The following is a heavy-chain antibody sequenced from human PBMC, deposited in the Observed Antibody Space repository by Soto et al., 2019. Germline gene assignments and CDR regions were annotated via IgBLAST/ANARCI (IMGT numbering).Heavy chain of an antibody. CDR3: ASEYSSSSPYYYYGMDV. CDR2: IYYTGTT. V-gene: IGHV4-39*02. D-gene: IGHD6-6*01. Sequence: ETLSLTCTVSGGSISSSSYYWGWIRQPPGKGLDWIGSIYYTGTTYYNPSLKSRVTISVDTSKNQFSLNLNSVTAADTAVYYCASEYSSSSPYYYYGMDVWGLGTTVTVSS. J-gene: IGHJ6*02. CDR1: GGSISSSSYY.